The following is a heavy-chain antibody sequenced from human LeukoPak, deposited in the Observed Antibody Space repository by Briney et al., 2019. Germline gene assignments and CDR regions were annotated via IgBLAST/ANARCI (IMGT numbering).Heavy chain of an antibody. CDR3: ARARARIAAAGTNWFDP. CDR1: GYTFTSYD. D-gene: IGHD6-13*01. J-gene: IGHJ5*02. V-gene: IGHV1-8*01. Sequence: ASVKVSCKASGYTFTSYDINWVRQATGQGLEWMGWMNPNSGNTGYAQKFQGRVTMTRNTSISTAYMELSSLRSEDTAVYYSARARARIAAAGTNWFDPWGQGTLVTVSS. CDR2: MNPNSGNT.